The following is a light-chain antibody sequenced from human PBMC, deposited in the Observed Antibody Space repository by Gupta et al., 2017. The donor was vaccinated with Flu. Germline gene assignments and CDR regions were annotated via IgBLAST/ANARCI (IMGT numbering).Light chain of an antibody. CDR3: YSCTGYHTWV. V-gene: IGLV2-11*01. J-gene: IGLJ3*02. Sequence: QSAVIQPRSVSKFPGQTVTISCGGASSDVGTYNYVSWYQQYPGKAPKVIIFDVSKRPSGVPSRFSGSRSGDMAYLTISGLQPEDEADYYCYSCTGYHTWVFGGGTTLTVL. CDR1: SSDVGTYNY. CDR2: DVS.